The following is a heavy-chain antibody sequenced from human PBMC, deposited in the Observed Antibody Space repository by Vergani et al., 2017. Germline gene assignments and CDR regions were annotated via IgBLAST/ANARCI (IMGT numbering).Heavy chain of an antibody. CDR2: IWYDGSNK. D-gene: IGHD5-12*01. Sequence: QVQLVESGGGVVQPGRSLRLSCAASGFTFSSYRMHLVRQAPGKGLEWVGVIWYDGSNKYYADSVKGRFTISRDNSKNTLYRQMNSLRAEDTAVYYCARDAQTEVEISDHEYYYMAGWGKGSTVTV. CDR3: ARDAQTEVEISDHEYYYMAG. J-gene: IGHJ6*03. V-gene: IGHV3-33*01. CDR1: GFTFSSYR.